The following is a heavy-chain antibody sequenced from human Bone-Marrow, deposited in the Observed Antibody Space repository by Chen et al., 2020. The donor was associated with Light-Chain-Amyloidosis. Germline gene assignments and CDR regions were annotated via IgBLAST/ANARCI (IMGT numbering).Heavy chain of an antibody. D-gene: IGHD3-22*01. Sequence: QVQLQQSGPGLVKPSQTLSLTCAISGDSVSSNSAAWNWIRQSPSRGLEWLGRTYYRSKWYNDYAVSVKSRITINPDTSKNQFSLQLNSVTPEDTAVYYCARGYYYHDSSGYYGRGVYYYGMDVWGQGTTVTVSS. V-gene: IGHV6-1*01. CDR3: ARGYYYHDSSGYYGRGVYYYGMDV. CDR1: GDSVSSNSAA. J-gene: IGHJ6*02. CDR2: TYYRSKWYN.